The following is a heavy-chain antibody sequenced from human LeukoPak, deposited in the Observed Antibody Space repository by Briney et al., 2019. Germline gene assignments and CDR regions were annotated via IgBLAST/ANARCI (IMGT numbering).Heavy chain of an antibody. D-gene: IGHD3-3*01. J-gene: IGHJ6*03. CDR3: ARGRHDFWSGPNQVGYYYYMDV. V-gene: IGHV4-34*01. CDR2: INHSGST. Sequence: SETLSLTCAVYGGSFSGYYWSWIRQPPGKGLEWIGEINHSGSTNYNPSLKSRVTISVDTSKNQFSLKLSSVTAADTAVYYCARGRHDFWSGPNQVGYYYYMDVWGKGTTVTVSS. CDR1: GGSFSGYY.